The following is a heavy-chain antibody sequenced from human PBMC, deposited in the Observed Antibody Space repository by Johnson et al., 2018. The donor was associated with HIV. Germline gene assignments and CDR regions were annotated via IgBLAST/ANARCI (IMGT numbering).Heavy chain of an antibody. CDR3: ARDDLDNSGHLMAFDM. CDR1: GFTFSNFA. CDR2: ISYDGSKI. J-gene: IGHJ3*02. V-gene: IGHV3-30*14. Sequence: QMLLVESGGGVVQSGRSLRLSCAASGFTFSNFAMHWVRQAPGKGLEWVAIISYDGSKIFYADSVKGRFTISRDNSKNTLYLQMKRLRVEDTAVYYCARDDLDNSGHLMAFDMWGQGTMVTVSS. D-gene: IGHD1-26*01.